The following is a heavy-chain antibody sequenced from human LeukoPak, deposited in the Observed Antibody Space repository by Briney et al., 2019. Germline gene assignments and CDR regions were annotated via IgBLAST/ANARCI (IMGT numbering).Heavy chain of an antibody. CDR3: ARGLQ. J-gene: IGHJ4*02. CDR1: GFTFSSYA. V-gene: IGHV4-34*01. CDR2: INHSGST. Sequence: PGGSLRLSCAASGFTFSSYAMSWVRQAPGKGLEWIGEINHSGSTNYNPSLKSRVTISVDTSKNQFSLKLSSVTAADTAVYYCARGLQWGQGTLVTVSS.